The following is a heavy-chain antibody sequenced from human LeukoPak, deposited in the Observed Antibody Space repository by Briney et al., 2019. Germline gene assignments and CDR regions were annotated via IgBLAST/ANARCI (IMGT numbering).Heavy chain of an antibody. CDR1: GGSISSYY. CDR3: ARVHDSSGYCHSSLHFDY. V-gene: IGHV4-59*01. CDR2: IYYSGST. J-gene: IGHJ4*02. D-gene: IGHD3-22*01. Sequence: PSETLSLTCTVSGGSISSYYWSWIRQPPGKGLEWIGYIYYSGSTNYNPSLKSRVTISVDTSKNQFSLKLSSVTAADTAVYYCARVHDSSGYCHSSLHFDYWGQGTLVTVSS.